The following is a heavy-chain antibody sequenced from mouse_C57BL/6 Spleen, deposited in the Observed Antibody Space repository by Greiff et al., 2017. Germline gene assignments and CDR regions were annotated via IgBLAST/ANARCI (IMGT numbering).Heavy chain of an antibody. V-gene: IGHV1-15*01. Sequence: ESGAELVRPGASVTLSCKASGYTFTDYEMHWVKQTPVHGLEWIGAINPETGGTAYNQKVKGKAILTADKSSSTAYMELRSLTSEDSAVYYCTRRSFYYSNYDYYAMDYWGQGTSVTVSA. CDR3: TRRSFYYSNYDYYAMDY. CDR2: INPETGGT. J-gene: IGHJ4*01. D-gene: IGHD2-5*01. CDR1: GYTFTDYE.